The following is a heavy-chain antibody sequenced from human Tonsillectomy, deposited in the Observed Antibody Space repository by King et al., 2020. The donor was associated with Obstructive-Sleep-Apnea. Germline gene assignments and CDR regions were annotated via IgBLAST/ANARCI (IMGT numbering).Heavy chain of an antibody. CDR3: ARAPTSSWYENYFDY. J-gene: IGHJ4*02. Sequence: LVQSGGGLVQPPGGSLRLSCEASGFTFSSYTMNWVRQAPGKGPEWISYVSKTSGTIYYADSVKGRFTISRDNAKNSVYLQMNSLRAEDTAVYYCARAPTSSWYENYFDYWGQGILVTVSS. D-gene: IGHD6-13*01. CDR2: VSKTSGTI. CDR1: GFTFSSYT. V-gene: IGHV3-48*04.